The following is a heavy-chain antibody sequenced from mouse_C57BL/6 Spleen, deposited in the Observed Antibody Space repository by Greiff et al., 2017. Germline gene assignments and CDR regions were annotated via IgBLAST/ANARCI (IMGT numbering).Heavy chain of an antibody. D-gene: IGHD4-1*01. CDR2: INPNNGGT. Sequence: EVQLQQSGPELVKPGASVKMSCKASGYTFTDYNMHWVKQSPGKGLEWIGYINPNNGGTSYNQKFKGKATLTVNKSSSTAYMELRSLTSEDSAVYYCGGNWERVPWFAYWGQGTLVTVSA. V-gene: IGHV1-22*01. CDR3: GGNWERVPWFAY. J-gene: IGHJ3*01. CDR1: GYTFTDYN.